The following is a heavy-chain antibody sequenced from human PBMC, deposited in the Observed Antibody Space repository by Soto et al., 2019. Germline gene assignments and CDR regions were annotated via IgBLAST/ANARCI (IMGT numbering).Heavy chain of an antibody. J-gene: IGHJ3*02. Sequence: HPGGSLRLSCAASGFTFDDYAMHWVRQAPGKGLEWVSGISWNSGSIGYADSVKGRFTISRDNAKNSLYLQMNSLRVEDTAVYYCARGSGPRGYDAFDIWGQGTMVTVSS. CDR2: ISWNSGSI. CDR3: ARGSGPRGYDAFDI. D-gene: IGHD2-8*02. CDR1: GFTFDDYA. V-gene: IGHV3-9*01.